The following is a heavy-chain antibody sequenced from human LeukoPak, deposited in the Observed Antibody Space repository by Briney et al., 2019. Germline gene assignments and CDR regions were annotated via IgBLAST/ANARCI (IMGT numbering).Heavy chain of an antibody. J-gene: IGHJ4*02. CDR3: GRALLGGSDIYTPFSY. V-gene: IGHV1-18*01. CDR2: ISTYNGNT. CDR1: GYMFTGYG. D-gene: IGHD3-10*01. Sequence: ASVKVSCKASGYMFTGYGINWVRQAPGQGLEWVGWISTYNGNTNYAPNIQDRVTMTTDTSTSTAYMELRSLRSDDTAVYYCGRALLGGSDIYTPFSYWGQGTLVTVSS.